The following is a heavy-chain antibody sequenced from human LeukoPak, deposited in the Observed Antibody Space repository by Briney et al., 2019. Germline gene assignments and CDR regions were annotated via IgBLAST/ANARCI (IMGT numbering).Heavy chain of an antibody. D-gene: IGHD2-15*01. CDR2: IHYSGST. V-gene: IGHV4-39*07. J-gene: IGHJ4*02. Sequence: SETLSLTCTVSGGSITSRTYYWGWIRQPPGKGLEWIGSIHYSGSTYYSPSLKSRVTISVETSKNQFSLMLRSVTAADTAVYYCTRVECTDGSCYTFDYWGPGTLVIVSS. CDR1: GGSITSRTYY. CDR3: TRVECTDGSCYTFDY.